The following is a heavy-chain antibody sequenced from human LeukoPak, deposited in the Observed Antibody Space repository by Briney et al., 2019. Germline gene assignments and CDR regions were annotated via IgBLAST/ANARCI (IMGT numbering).Heavy chain of an antibody. V-gene: IGHV4-34*01. J-gene: IGHJ4*02. D-gene: IGHD5-18*01. Sequence: SETLSHTCAVCGGYFSCYYWSWIRAPPGKGVEWMGEINHSGSTKYNPYLKSRVTRSVDTSKNQFSLKLSSVTAADTAVYYCARGTTGGYSYGYFYWGQGTLVTVSS. CDR1: GGYFSCYY. CDR3: ARGTTGGYSYGYFY. CDR2: INHSGST.